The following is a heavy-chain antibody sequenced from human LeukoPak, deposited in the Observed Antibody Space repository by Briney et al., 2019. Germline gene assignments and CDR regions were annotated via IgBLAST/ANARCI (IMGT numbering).Heavy chain of an antibody. Sequence: ASVKVSCKASGGTFSSYGISWVRQAPGQGLEWMGIINPSGGSTSYAQKFQGRVTMTRDTSTSTVYMELSSLRSEDTAVYYCAREGYDFWSGYYGPNFDYWGQGTLVTVSS. V-gene: IGHV1-46*01. D-gene: IGHD3-3*01. CDR1: GGTFSSYG. CDR3: AREGYDFWSGYYGPNFDY. J-gene: IGHJ4*02. CDR2: INPSGGST.